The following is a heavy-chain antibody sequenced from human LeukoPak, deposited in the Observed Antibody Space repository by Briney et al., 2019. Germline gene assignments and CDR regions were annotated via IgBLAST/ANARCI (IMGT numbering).Heavy chain of an antibody. J-gene: IGHJ4*02. Sequence: GGSLRLSCAASGFTFSSYAMHWVRQAPGKGLEWVAVISYDGSNKYYADSVKGRFTISRDNSKNTLYLQMNSLRAEDTAVYYCARDAASYGDYAPGYWGQGTLVTVSS. D-gene: IGHD4-17*01. V-gene: IGHV3-30-3*01. CDR3: ARDAASYGDYAPGY. CDR1: GFTFSSYA. CDR2: ISYDGSNK.